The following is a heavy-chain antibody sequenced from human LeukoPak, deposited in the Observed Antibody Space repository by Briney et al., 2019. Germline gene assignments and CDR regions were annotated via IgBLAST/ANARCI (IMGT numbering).Heavy chain of an antibody. V-gene: IGHV3-23*01. CDR1: GFTFSSYA. D-gene: IGHD5-18*01. CDR3: AKDSGYTYGTARI. Sequence: GGSLRLSCAASGFTFSSYAMSWVRQPPGKGLEWVSAISGSGGSTYYADSVKGRFTISRDNSKNTLYLQMNSLRAEDTAVYYCAKDSGYTYGTARIWGQGTMVTVSS. CDR2: ISGSGGST. J-gene: IGHJ3*02.